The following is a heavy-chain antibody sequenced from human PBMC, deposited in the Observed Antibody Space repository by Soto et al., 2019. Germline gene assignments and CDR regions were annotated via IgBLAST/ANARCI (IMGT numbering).Heavy chain of an antibody. CDR3: ASSSSWYRIYYYYGMDV. V-gene: IGHV4-34*01. D-gene: IGHD6-13*01. Sequence: QVQLQQWGAGLLKPSETLSLTCAVYGGSFSGYYWSWIRQPPGKGLEWIGEINHSGSTNYNPSLKSRVTISVDTSKTQFSLKLSSVTAADTAVYYCASSSSWYRIYYYYGMDVWGQGTTVTVSS. CDR1: GGSFSGYY. J-gene: IGHJ6*02. CDR2: INHSGST.